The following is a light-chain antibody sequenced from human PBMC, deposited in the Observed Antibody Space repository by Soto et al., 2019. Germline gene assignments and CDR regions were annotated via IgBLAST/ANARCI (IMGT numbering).Light chain of an antibody. CDR1: QSVSSN. V-gene: IGKV3D-15*01. Sequence: EIVMTLSPATLSVSPGERASLSCRASQSVSSNLAWYQQKPGQAPRLLIYGASTRATGIPARFSGSGSGTEFTLTIRSLEPEDFAVYYCQQRSDWPSFGQGTRLEI. J-gene: IGKJ5*01. CDR3: QQRSDWPS. CDR2: GAS.